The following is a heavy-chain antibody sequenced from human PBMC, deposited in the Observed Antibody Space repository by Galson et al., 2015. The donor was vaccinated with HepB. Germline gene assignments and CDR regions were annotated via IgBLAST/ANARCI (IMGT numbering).Heavy chain of an antibody. D-gene: IGHD3-3*02. J-gene: IGHJ4*02. CDR2: MSYSGTT. Sequence: SETLSLTCNVSDGSITTTGYYWGWIRQPPGKGLECLGTMSYSGTTYYNPSLKSRVTISVDTSENQFSLKLSSVTAADTAVYYCATGYISKWSSSYYFEYWGQGTLVTV. V-gene: IGHV4-39*01. CDR3: ATGYISKWSSSYYFEY. CDR1: DGSITTTGYY.